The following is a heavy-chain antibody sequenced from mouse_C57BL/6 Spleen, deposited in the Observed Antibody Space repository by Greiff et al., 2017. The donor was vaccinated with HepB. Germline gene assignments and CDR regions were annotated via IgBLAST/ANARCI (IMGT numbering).Heavy chain of an antibody. CDR2: IHPNSGST. D-gene: IGHD2-5*01. CDR1: GYTFTSYW. J-gene: IGHJ4*01. Sequence: QVQLQQPGAELVKPGASVKLSCKASGYTFTSYWMHWVKQRPGQGLEWIGMIHPNSGSTNYNEKFKSKATLTLDKSSSTAYMQLSSLTSEDSAVYYCARKAYYSNYDAMDYWGQGTSVTVSS. V-gene: IGHV1-64*01. CDR3: ARKAYYSNYDAMDY.